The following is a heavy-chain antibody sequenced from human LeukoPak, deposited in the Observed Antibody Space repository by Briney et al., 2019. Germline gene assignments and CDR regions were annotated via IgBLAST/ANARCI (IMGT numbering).Heavy chain of an antibody. V-gene: IGHV4-4*07. J-gene: IGHJ5*02. CDR2: IYTSGST. D-gene: IGHD2-21*02. Sequence: PSETLSLTCTVSGGSISSYYWSWIRQPAGKGLEWIGRIYTSGSTNYNPSLKSRVTISVDTSKNQFSLKLSSVTAVDTAVYYCAREYCGGDCRENWFDPWGQGTLVTVSS. CDR3: AREYCGGDCRENWFDP. CDR1: GGSISSYY.